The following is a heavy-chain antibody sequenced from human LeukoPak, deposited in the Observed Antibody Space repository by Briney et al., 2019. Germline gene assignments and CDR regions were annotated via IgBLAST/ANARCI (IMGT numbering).Heavy chain of an antibody. D-gene: IGHD3-3*01. V-gene: IGHV3-9*01. J-gene: IGHJ3*02. Sequence: GRSLRLSCAASGFTFDDYAMHWVRQAPGKGLEWVSGIGWNSGSIGYADSVKGRFTISRGNAKNSLYLQMNSLRAEDTALYYCAKDRIRAFDIWGQGTMVTVSS. CDR2: IGWNSGSI. CDR1: GFTFDDYA. CDR3: AKDRIRAFDI.